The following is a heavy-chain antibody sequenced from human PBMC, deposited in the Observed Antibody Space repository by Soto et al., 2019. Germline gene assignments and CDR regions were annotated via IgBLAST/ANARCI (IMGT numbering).Heavy chain of an antibody. CDR3: ARDLNYYDSSGYYH. V-gene: IGHV1-69*13. Sequence: SVKVSCKASGGTFSSYAISWVRQAPGQGLEWMGGIIPIFGTANYAQKFQGRVTITADESTSTAYMELSSLRSEDTAVYYCARDLNYYDSSGYYHWGQGTLVTVPQ. CDR2: IIPIFGTA. CDR1: GGTFSSYA. D-gene: IGHD3-22*01. J-gene: IGHJ5*02.